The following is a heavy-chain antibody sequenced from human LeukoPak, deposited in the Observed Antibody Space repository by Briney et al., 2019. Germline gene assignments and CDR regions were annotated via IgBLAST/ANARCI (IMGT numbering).Heavy chain of an antibody. Sequence: SETLSLTCTVSGGSISSYYWSWIRQHPGKGLEWIGYIYYSGSTYYNPSLKSRVTISVDTSKNQFSLKLSSVTAADTAVYYCARGHSSSFAYFDYWGQGTLVTVSS. D-gene: IGHD6-6*01. V-gene: IGHV4-59*06. J-gene: IGHJ4*02. CDR3: ARGHSSSFAYFDY. CDR2: IYYSGST. CDR1: GGSISSYY.